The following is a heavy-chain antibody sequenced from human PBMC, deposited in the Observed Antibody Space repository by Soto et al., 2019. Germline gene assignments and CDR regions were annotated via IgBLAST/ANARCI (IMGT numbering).Heavy chain of an antibody. D-gene: IGHD5-12*01. CDR2: ISYDGSNK. CDR3: ARAVDIVDKGPGNQKFDY. CDR1: GFTFSSYA. Sequence: GGSLRLSCAASGFTFSSYAMHWVRQAPGKGLEWVAVISYDGSNKYYADSVKGRFTISRDNSKNTLYLQKNSLRAEDTAVYYCARAVDIVDKGPGNQKFDYWGQGTLVTVSS. V-gene: IGHV3-30-3*01. J-gene: IGHJ4*02.